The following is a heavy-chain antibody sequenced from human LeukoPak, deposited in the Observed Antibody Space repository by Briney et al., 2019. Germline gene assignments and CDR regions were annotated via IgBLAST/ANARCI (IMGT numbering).Heavy chain of an antibody. Sequence: GGSLRLSCAASGFTCSNYWMSWVRQIPGKGLEWVANIKQDGSEKYYVDSVKGRFTISRDSAKNSLYLQMNSLRAEDTAVYYCARGPLGFCSTNSCPFDYWGRGTLVTVSS. CDR1: GFTCSNYW. V-gene: IGHV3-7*01. CDR3: ARGPLGFCSTNSCPFDY. CDR2: IKQDGSEK. D-gene: IGHD2-2*01. J-gene: IGHJ4*02.